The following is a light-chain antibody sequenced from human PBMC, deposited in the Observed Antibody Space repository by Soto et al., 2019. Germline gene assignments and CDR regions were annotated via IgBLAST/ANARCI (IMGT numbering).Light chain of an antibody. CDR2: DVS. Sequence: QSVLTQPASVSGSPGQSITISCTGTSSDLGGYNYVSWYHQHPGKAPKLMIYDVSSRPSGVSNRFSGSKSGNTASLTISGLQAEDEADYYCSSYTSSTTEVFGTGTKLTVL. V-gene: IGLV2-14*03. J-gene: IGLJ1*01. CDR3: SSYTSSTTEV. CDR1: SSDLGGYNY.